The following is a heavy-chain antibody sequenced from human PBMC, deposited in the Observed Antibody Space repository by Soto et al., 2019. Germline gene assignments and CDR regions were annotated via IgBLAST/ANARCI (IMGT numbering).Heavy chain of an antibody. D-gene: IGHD3-22*01. CDR1: GGTFSSYA. J-gene: IGHJ6*02. CDR3: ARDLMGDGDSSGYYLYYCYGMDV. V-gene: IGHV1-69*06. Sequence: QVQLVQSGAEVKKPGSSVKVSCKASGGTFSSYAISWVRQAPGQGLEWLGGIIPIFCTANYAQKLQGRVTITADKYTSTAYMELSSLRSVDTAVYYCARDLMGDGDSSGYYLYYCYGMDVWCQGTTVTVSS. CDR2: IIPIFCTA.